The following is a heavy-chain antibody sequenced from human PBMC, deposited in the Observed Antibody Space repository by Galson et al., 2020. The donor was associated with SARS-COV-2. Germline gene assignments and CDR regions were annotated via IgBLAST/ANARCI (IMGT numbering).Heavy chain of an antibody. Sequence: DSYTNYSPSFQGHVTISADKSISTAYLQWSSLKASDTAMYYCAAVAGGFVPYYFDYWGQGTLVTVSS. CDR2: DSYT. V-gene: IGHV5-10-1*01. D-gene: IGHD6-19*01. CDR3: AAVAGGFVPYYFDY. J-gene: IGHJ4*02.